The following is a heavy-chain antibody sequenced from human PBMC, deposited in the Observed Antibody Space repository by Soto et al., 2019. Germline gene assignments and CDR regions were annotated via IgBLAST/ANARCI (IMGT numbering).Heavy chain of an antibody. CDR1: GYTFTSYY. Sequence: GASVKVSCKASGYTFTSYYMHWVRQAPGQGLEWMGRIIPILGIANYAQKFQGRVTITADKSTSTAYMELSSLRSEDTAVYYCARDLSCSSTSCYPYYYYYMDVWGKGTTVTVSS. D-gene: IGHD2-2*01. CDR3: ARDLSCSSTSCYPYYYYYMDV. CDR2: IIPILGIA. V-gene: IGHV1-69*04. J-gene: IGHJ6*03.